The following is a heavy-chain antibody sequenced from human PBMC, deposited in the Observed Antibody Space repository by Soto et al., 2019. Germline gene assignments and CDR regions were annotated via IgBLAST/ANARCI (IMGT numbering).Heavy chain of an antibody. J-gene: IGHJ6*02. CDR1: GGSISSYY. CDR2: IYYSGST. Sequence: KTSETLSLTCTVSGGSISSYYWSWIRQPPGKGLEWIGYIYYSGSTNYNPSLKSRVTISVDTSKSQFSLKLSSVTAADTAVYYCAREIRYYDFWSGPLTLYSDYYYGMDVWGQGTTVTVSS. D-gene: IGHD3-3*01. CDR3: AREIRYYDFWSGPLTLYSDYYYGMDV. V-gene: IGHV4-59*01.